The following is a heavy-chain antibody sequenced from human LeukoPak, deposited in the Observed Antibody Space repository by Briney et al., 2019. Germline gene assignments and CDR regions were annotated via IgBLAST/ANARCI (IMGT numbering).Heavy chain of an antibody. CDR3: ARSTTVTTTGLDY. J-gene: IGHJ4*02. CDR1: GDSFTSYW. V-gene: IGHV5-51*01. D-gene: IGHD4-11*01. Sequence: GESLKISCKFSGDSFTSYWIGWVRQMPGKGLEWMGIIYPGDSDTRYSPSFQGQVTISADKSISTAYLQWSSLKASDTAMYYCARSTTVTTTGLDYWGQGTLVTVSS. CDR2: IYPGDSDT.